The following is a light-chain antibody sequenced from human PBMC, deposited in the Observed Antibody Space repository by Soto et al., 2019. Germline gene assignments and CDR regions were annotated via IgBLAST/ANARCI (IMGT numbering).Light chain of an antibody. V-gene: IGKV3D-15*01. J-gene: IGKJ4*01. Sequence: EIVMTQSPATLSVSPGERATLSCRASQSISSNLAWYQQKPGQPPRLLIYAASTRATGIPARFSGSGSGTEFTLTISSLQSEDFVVYYCQQYNNWPLTFGGGTKVEIK. CDR3: QQYNNWPLT. CDR2: AAS. CDR1: QSISSN.